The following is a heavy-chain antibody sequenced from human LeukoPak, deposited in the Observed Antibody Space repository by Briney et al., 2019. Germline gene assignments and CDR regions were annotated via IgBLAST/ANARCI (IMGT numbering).Heavy chain of an antibody. CDR3: ARHWDSGYDYDLYYFDY. CDR1: GVSISSSSYY. J-gene: IGHJ4*02. D-gene: IGHD5-12*01. CDR2: IYYSGST. Sequence: SETLSLTCTVSGVSISSSSYYWGWIRQPPGKGLEWIGSIYYSGSTYYNPSLKGRVTISVDTSKNQFSLKLSSVTAADTAVYYCARHWDSGYDYDLYYFDYWGQGTLVTVSS. V-gene: IGHV4-39*01.